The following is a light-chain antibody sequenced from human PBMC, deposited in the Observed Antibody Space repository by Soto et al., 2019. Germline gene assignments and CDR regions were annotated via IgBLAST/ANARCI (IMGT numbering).Light chain of an antibody. J-gene: IGKJ2*01. V-gene: IGKV3-20*01. CDR2: GAS. CDR3: QQYATSPVA. Sequence: EIVLTQSPETLSLSPGARATLSCRASQSVSSNYLAWYQHKPGRAPRLLIFGASSRATGIPDRFSGSGSGTDFTLTISRLDPEDFAVYFCQQYATSPVAFGQGTKLEIK. CDR1: QSVSSNY.